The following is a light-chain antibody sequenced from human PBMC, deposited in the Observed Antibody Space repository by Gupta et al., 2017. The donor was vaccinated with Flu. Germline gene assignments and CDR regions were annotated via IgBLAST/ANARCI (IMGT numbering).Light chain of an antibody. CDR3: PSEDSRKTWL. J-gene: IGLJ2*01. CDR1: VLSNQY. CDR2: RDS. Sequence: SYELTQPPSVSVSPGQTARITCSGDVLSNQYVYWYQQKPGQAPLLAIYRDSERPSEIPERFSGSRSGNTVTLTISGVQAEDEADYFCPSEDSRKTWLFGGGTKVTVL. V-gene: IGLV3-25*02.